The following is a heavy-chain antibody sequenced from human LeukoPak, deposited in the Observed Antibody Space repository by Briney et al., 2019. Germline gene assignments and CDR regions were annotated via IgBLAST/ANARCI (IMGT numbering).Heavy chain of an antibody. J-gene: IGHJ6*03. D-gene: IGHD2-15*01. CDR1: GFTFSSYG. Sequence: PGGSLRLSCAASGFTFSSYGMHWVRQAPGKGLEWVAFIRYDGSNKYYADSVKGRFTISRDNSKNTLYLQMNSLRAEDTAVYYCMRWSHDSGYYYMDVWGKGTTVTVSS. V-gene: IGHV3-30*02. CDR3: MRWSHDSGYYYMDV. CDR2: IRYDGSNK.